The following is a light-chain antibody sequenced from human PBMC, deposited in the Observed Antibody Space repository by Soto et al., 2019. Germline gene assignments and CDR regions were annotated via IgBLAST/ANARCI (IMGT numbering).Light chain of an antibody. CDR1: QDINSW. V-gene: IGKV1D-16*01. CDR3: QQYNIYPLT. CDR2: VAS. J-gene: IGKJ4*01. Sequence: DVQMTQSPSSLSASVGDRVTITCRASQDINSWLAWYQQKPGKAPKSLIYVASSLQTGVPLRFSVSGSGTVFTLTISSLQPEDSATYYCQQYNIYPLTFGGGTKVEIK.